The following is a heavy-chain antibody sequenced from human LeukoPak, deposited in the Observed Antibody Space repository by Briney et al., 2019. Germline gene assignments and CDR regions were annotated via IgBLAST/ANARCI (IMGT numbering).Heavy chain of an antibody. CDR1: GYTFTGYY. V-gene: IGHV1-2*02. J-gene: IGHJ6*02. CDR2: INPNSGGT. CDR3: ARGMVRGVHAMDV. D-gene: IGHD3-10*01. Sequence: ASVKVSCKASGYTFTGYYMHRVRQAPGQGLEWMGWINPNSGGTNYAQKFQGRVTMTRDTSISTAYMELSRLRSDDTAVYYCARGMVRGVHAMDVWGQGTTVTVSS.